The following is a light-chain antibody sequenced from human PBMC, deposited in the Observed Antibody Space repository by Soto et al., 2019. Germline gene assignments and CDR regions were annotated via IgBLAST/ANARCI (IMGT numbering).Light chain of an antibody. Sequence: DIVMTQSPDSLAVSLRERATSNCKSSQSVLYSSNNKKYLAWYQQKPGQPPKLLIYWASTREPGVPDRFSGSGSGTDITLTISSLQAEDVAVYYCQQYYSTLALTFGGGTKVEIK. CDR2: WAS. CDR1: QSVLYSSNNKKY. CDR3: QQYYSTLALT. V-gene: IGKV4-1*01. J-gene: IGKJ4*01.